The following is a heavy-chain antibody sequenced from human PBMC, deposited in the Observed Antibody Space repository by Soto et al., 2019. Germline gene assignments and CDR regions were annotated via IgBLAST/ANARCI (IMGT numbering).Heavy chain of an antibody. D-gene: IGHD6-13*01. CDR2: VKRKSEGWAT. Sequence: EVQLVESGGGLVRPGGSLRLSCAASPFTYTYAWMNWVRQAPGKGLEWVGHVKRKSEGWATDYGTSLKERFTISRDESTNMAYLQMNSLRSEDTAVYYCTTGYGSTWYQWGQGTLVTVSA. CDR3: TTGYGSTWYQ. V-gene: IGHV3-15*07. J-gene: IGHJ4*02. CDR1: PFTYTYAW.